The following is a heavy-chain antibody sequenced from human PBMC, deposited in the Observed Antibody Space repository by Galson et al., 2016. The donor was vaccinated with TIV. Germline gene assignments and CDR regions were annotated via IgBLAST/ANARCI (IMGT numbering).Heavy chain of an antibody. V-gene: IGHV3-23*01. CDR1: GFTFSSYA. J-gene: IGHJ5*02. CDR3: AKDTGSQPRNWFDP. CDR2: ISGSGFST. Sequence: SLRLSCAVSGFTFSSYAMSWVRQAPGKGLEWVSGISGSGFSTFYADSVKGRFTISRDNSKNTLDLQMNSLRAEETAIYYCAKDTGSQPRNWFDPWGQGTLVTVSS. D-gene: IGHD7-27*01.